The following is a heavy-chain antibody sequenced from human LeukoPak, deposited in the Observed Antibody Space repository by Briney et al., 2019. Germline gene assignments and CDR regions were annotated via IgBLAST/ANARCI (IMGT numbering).Heavy chain of an antibody. J-gene: IGHJ4*02. CDR1: GGSISSSSYY. CDR2: IYYSGST. V-gene: IGHV4-39*01. Sequence: PSETLSLTCTVSGGSISSSSYYWGWIRQPPGKGLEWIGSIYYSGSTYYNPSLKSRVTISVDTSKNQFSLKLSSVTAADTAVYYCARVPRGDSIIDYWGQGTLVTVSS. CDR3: ARVPRGDSIIDY. D-gene: IGHD3-3*02.